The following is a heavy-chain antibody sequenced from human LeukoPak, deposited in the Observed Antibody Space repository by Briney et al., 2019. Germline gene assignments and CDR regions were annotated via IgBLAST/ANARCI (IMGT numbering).Heavy chain of an antibody. V-gene: IGHV4-34*01. J-gene: IGHJ4*02. CDR1: GGSFSGYY. CDR2: INHSGST. CDR3: ARGRRAGTAARSYYCDY. Sequence: SETLSLTCAVYGGSFSGYYWSWIRQPPGKGLEWIGEINHSGSTNYNPSLKSRVTILVDTSKNQFSLKLSSVTAADTAVYYCARGRRAGTAARSYYCDYWGQGTLVTVSS.